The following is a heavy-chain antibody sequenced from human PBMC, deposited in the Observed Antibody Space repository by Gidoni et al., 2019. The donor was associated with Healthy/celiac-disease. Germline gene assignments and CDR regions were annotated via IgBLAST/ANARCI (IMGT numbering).Heavy chain of an antibody. CDR3: ASGVRGVPFDY. CDR1: GGSISSGGYS. J-gene: IGHJ4*02. D-gene: IGHD3-10*01. CDR2: IYHSGST. V-gene: IGHV4-30-2*01. Sequence: QLQLQESGSGLVKPSQTLSLTGAVSGGSISSGGYSWSWIRKPPGKGLEWIGYIYHSGSTYYNPSLKSRVTISVDSSKNQFSLKLSSVTAADTAVYYCASGVRGVPFDYWGQGTLVTVSS.